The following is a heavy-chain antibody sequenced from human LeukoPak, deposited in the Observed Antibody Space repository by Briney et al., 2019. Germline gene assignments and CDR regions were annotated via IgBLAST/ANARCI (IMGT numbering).Heavy chain of an antibody. J-gene: IGHJ4*02. V-gene: IGHV4-34*01. Sequence: SETLSLTCAVYGGSFSGYYWSWIRQPPGKGLEWIGEINHSGSTNYNPSLKSRVTISVDTSKNQFSLKLSSVTAADTAVYYCARVPRYCSSTSCPYLDYWGQGTLVTVSS. D-gene: IGHD2-2*01. CDR2: INHSGST. CDR3: ARVPRYCSSTSCPYLDY. CDR1: GGSFSGYY.